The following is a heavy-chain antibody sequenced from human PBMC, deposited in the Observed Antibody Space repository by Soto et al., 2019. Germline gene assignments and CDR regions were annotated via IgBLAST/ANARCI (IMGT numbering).Heavy chain of an antibody. D-gene: IGHD1-7*01. CDR2: IYPGDSDT. CDR3: ARQTRAGTTVWGYYCYMDV. V-gene: IGHV5-51*01. Sequence: GESLKISCKGSGYSFTSYWIGWVRQMPGKGLEWMGIIYPGDSDTRYSPSFQGQVTISADKSISTAYLQWSSLKASDTAMYYCARQTRAGTTVWGYYCYMDVWGKGTTVTVSS. CDR1: GYSFTSYW. J-gene: IGHJ6*03.